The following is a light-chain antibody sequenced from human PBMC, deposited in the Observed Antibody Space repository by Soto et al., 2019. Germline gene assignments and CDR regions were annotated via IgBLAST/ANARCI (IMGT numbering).Light chain of an antibody. J-gene: IGLJ3*02. CDR1: RSNIGRNY. CDR3: AAWDDTLNGQV. CDR2: RNN. V-gene: IGLV1-47*01. Sequence: QSALTQPPSASGTPGQRVSISCSGSRSNIGRNYVYWYQQLPGTAPKLLIQRNNERPSGVPDRFSGSKSGTSVSLAISGLRSEDEATYYCAAWDDTLNGQVFGGGTK.